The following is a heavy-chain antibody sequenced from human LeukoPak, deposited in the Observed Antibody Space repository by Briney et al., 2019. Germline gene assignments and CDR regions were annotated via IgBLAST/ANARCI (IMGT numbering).Heavy chain of an antibody. CDR1: GYSFTSYW. CDR3: ARRHYDFWTYFDY. CDR2: IYPGDSDT. Sequence: GGALKISCKGSGYSFTSYWIGWVRQVPGKGLEWMGIIYPGDSDTRYSPSFQGQVTISADKSISTAYLQWSSLKASDTAMYYCARRHYDFWTYFDYWGQGTLVTVSS. V-gene: IGHV5-51*01. D-gene: IGHD3-3*01. J-gene: IGHJ4*02.